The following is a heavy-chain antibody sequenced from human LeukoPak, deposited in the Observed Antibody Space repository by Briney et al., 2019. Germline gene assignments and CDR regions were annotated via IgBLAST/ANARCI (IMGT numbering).Heavy chain of an antibody. CDR3: ARNGPVSASSWPYFDY. CDR2: INHSGST. D-gene: IGHD6-13*01. CDR1: GGSFSGYY. J-gene: IGHJ4*02. V-gene: IGHV4-34*01. Sequence: SETLSLTCAVYGGSFSGYYWSWIRQPPGKGLEWIGEINHSGSTNYNPSLKSRVTISVDTSKNQFSLKLSSVTAADTAVYYCARNGPVSASSWPYFDYWGQGTLVTVSS.